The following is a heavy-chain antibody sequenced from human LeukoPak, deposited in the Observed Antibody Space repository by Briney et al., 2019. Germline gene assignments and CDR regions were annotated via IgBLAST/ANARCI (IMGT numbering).Heavy chain of an antibody. CDR3: ARHLTACYYDSSGYN. CDR1: GYTFTGYY. D-gene: IGHD3-22*01. V-gene: IGHV1-2*06. Sequence: GASVKVSCKASGYTFTGYYMHWVRQAPGQGLEWMGRINPNSGGTNYAQKFQGRVTMTRDTSISTAYMELRRLRSDDTAVYYCARHLTACYYDSSGYNWGQGTLVTVSS. J-gene: IGHJ4*02. CDR2: INPNSGGT.